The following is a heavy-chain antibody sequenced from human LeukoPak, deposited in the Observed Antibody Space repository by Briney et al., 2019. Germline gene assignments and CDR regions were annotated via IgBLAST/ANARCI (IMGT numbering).Heavy chain of an antibody. D-gene: IGHD2-2*01. Sequence: QPGGSLRLSCAASGFTFSNYAMSWVRQAPGKGLEWVSTISGSGGSTYYADSVKGRFTISRDNSKNTLYLQMNSLRAEDTAVYYCAKDIVVVPVAWSAFDIWGQGTMVTVSS. J-gene: IGHJ3*02. V-gene: IGHV3-23*01. CDR3: AKDIVVVPVAWSAFDI. CDR2: ISGSGGST. CDR1: GFTFSNYA.